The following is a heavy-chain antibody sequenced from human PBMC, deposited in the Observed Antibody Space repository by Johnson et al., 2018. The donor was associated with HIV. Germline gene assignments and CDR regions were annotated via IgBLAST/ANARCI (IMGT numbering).Heavy chain of an antibody. Sequence: VQLVESGGGLVQPGGSLRLSCKASGLTFDSYSMSWVRQAPGKGLEWVSGIIPSGTGTHYADSVEGRFTISRDNSKNTMYLQMNSLRAEDTAVYYCAKKRSVLAARLGDGFDIWGQGTTVTVSS. V-gene: IGHV3-23*04. CDR3: AKKRSVLAARLGDGFDI. J-gene: IGHJ3*02. D-gene: IGHD6-6*01. CDR1: GLTFDSYS. CDR2: IIPSGTGT.